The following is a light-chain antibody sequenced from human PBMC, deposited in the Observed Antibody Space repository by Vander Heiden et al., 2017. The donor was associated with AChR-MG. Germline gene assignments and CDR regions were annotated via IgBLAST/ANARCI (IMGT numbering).Light chain of an antibody. CDR3: QQYKRWPLT. V-gene: IGKV3-15*01. Sequence: TQSPVTLSVSPGATPTLSCCARESVTSDLAWYQQKGGQAPRLLIYGASRRATGIPPRFSGSGSETEFTLTISSVQSEDFAVYHCQQYKRWPLTFGGGTKVDIK. CDR2: GAS. CDR1: ESVTSD. J-gene: IGKJ4*01.